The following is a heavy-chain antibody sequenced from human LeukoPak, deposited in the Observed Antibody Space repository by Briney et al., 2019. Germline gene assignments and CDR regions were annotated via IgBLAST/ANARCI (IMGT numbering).Heavy chain of an antibody. CDR2: VYYSGST. V-gene: IGHV4-59*01. CDR1: GGSISSYY. J-gene: IGHJ4*02. D-gene: IGHD4-23*01. Sequence: SETLSLTCTVSGGSISSYYWSWIRQPPGQGLEWIGYVYYSGSTNYNPSLKSRVTISVDTSKNQFSLKLSSVTAAGTAVYYCARGRWPFDYGGRGTLVTVSS. CDR3: ARGRWPFDY.